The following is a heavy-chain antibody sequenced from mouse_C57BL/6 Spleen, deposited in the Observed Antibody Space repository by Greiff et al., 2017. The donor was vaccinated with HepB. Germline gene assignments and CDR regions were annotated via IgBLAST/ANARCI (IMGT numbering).Heavy chain of an antibody. CDR2: ISGGGGNT. CDR1: GFTFSSYT. CDR3: ARQPTTVVPYAMDY. D-gene: IGHD1-1*01. J-gene: IGHJ4*01. Sequence: EVKLMESGGGLVKPGGSLKLSCAASGFTFSSYTMSWVRQTPEKRLEWVATISGGGGNTYYPDSVKGRFTISRDNAKNTLYLQMSSLRSEDTALYYSARQPTTVVPYAMDYWGQGTSVTVSS. V-gene: IGHV5-9*01.